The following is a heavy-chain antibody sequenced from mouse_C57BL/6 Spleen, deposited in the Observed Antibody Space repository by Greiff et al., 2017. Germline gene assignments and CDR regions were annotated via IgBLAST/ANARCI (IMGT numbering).Heavy chain of an antibody. CDR3: ARRDGYYFYFDY. CDR1: GFTFSDYG. D-gene: IGHD2-3*01. Sequence: EVTLVESGGGLVKPGGSLKLSCAASGFTFSDYGMHWVRQAPEKGLEWVAYISSGSSTIYYADTVKGRFTISRDNAKNTLFLQMTSLRSEDTAMYYCARRDGYYFYFDYWGQGTTLTVSS. J-gene: IGHJ2*01. CDR2: ISSGSSTI. V-gene: IGHV5-17*01.